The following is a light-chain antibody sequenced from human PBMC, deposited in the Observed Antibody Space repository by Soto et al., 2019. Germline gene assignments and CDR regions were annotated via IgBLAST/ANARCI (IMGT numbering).Light chain of an antibody. Sequence: EILMTPSPVTLSLSPGERDTLSCRASQSVSSNLAWYQQKPGQAPRILIYGASTRATGIQARFSGSGSGTEFTLTISSLQSEDFAVYYCQPYYTWPSFGTWQRLEIK. CDR1: QSVSSN. CDR3: QPYYTWPS. CDR2: GAS. V-gene: IGKV3-15*01. J-gene: IGKJ5*01.